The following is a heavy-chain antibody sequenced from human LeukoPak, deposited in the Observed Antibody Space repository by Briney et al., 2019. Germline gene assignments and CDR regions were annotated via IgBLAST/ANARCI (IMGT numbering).Heavy chain of an antibody. CDR3: AKLYSSSSRGGYY. D-gene: IGHD6-13*01. CDR1: GFTFSDYN. J-gene: IGHJ4*02. CDR2: ISSRSSYI. V-gene: IGHV3-21*01. Sequence: GGSLRLSCAASGFTFSDYNMNWVRQAPGKGLEWVSFISSRSSYIYYGDSVKGRFTISRDNSKNTLYLQMNSLRAEDTAAYYCAKLYSSSSRGGYYWGQGTLVTVSS.